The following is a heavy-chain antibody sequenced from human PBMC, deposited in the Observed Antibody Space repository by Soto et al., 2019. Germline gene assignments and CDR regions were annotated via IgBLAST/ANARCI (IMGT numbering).Heavy chain of an antibody. CDR3: AKEKQQLGGRDAFDI. J-gene: IGHJ3*02. V-gene: IGHV3-23*01. CDR1: GFSFSKFA. CDR2: VSGGGKST. D-gene: IGHD6-13*01. Sequence: PGGSLRLSCAASGFSFSKFAMTWVRRAPGKGLEWLAAVSGGGKSTYYADSASGRFPISRDNSKNTLYLQMNSLRAEDTAVYYCAKEKQQLGGRDAFDIWGQGTMVTVSS.